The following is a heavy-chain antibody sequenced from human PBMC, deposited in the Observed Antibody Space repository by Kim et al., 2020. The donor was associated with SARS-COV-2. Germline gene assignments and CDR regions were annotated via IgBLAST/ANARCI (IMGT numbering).Heavy chain of an antibody. J-gene: IGHJ5*02. CDR1: GYTFTSYA. V-gene: IGHV1-3*01. D-gene: IGHD2-2*01. CDR2: INAGNGNT. Sequence: ASVKVSCKASGYTFTSYAMHWVRQAPGQRLEWMGWINAGNGNTKYSQKFQGRVTITRDTSASTAYMELSSLRSEDTAVYYCARDPIPIVVVPAASWFDPWGQGTLVTVSS. CDR3: ARDPIPIVVVPAASWFDP.